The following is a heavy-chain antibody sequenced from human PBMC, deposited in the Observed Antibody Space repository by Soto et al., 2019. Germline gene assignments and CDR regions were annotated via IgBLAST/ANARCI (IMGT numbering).Heavy chain of an antibody. Sequence: PSETLSLTCSVSVVSINSGGYFCSWIRQHPGKGLECIGYIYHSGITYYNPSLKSRVTISVDTSKNEFSLQLRSVTAADTAVYFCASFHHTSHGWFQRWGQATLVTVS. CDR1: VVSINSGGYF. V-gene: IGHV4-31*03. J-gene: IGHJ5*02. CDR3: ASFHHTSHGWFQR. CDR2: IYHSGIT.